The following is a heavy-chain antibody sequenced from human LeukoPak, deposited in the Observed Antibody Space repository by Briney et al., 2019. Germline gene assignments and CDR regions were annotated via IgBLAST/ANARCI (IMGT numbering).Heavy chain of an antibody. Sequence: SQTLSLTCTVSGGSISSGGYYWSWIRQPPGKGLEWIGYIYHSGSTYYNLSLKSRVTISVDRSKNQFSLKLSSVTAADTAVYYCARRDIVVVPAAKNAFDIWGQGTMVTVSS. CDR3: ARRDIVVVPAAKNAFDI. V-gene: IGHV4-30-2*01. D-gene: IGHD2-2*01. CDR2: IYHSGST. CDR1: GGSISSGGYY. J-gene: IGHJ3*02.